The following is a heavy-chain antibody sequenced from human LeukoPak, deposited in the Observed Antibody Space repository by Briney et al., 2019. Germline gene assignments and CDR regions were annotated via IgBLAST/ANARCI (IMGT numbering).Heavy chain of an antibody. CDR1: GYTFTNYD. Sequence: ASVKVSCKASGYTFTNYDFSWVRQAPGQGLEWMGWISTYSGSTNYAQKLQGRVTMTTDTSTSTAYMELRSLSSDDTAVYYCARPGYGGNPQGAADYWGQGTLVTVSS. D-gene: IGHD4-23*01. CDR2: ISTYSGST. J-gene: IGHJ4*02. V-gene: IGHV1-18*01. CDR3: ARPGYGGNPQGAADY.